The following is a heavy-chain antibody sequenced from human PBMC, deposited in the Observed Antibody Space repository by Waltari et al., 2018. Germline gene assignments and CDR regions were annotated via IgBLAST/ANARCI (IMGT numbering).Heavy chain of an antibody. Sequence: QLQLQESGPGLVKPSETLSLTCTVSGGSISSSSYYWGWIRQPPGKGLEWIGSIYYSGRTDNNPSLKSRVTISVDTSKNQFSLKLSSVTAADTAVYYCARVTIAVAAHVDYWGQGTLVTVSS. J-gene: IGHJ4*02. CDR1: GGSISSSSYY. CDR3: ARVTIAVAAHVDY. CDR2: IYYSGRT. V-gene: IGHV4-39*07. D-gene: IGHD6-19*01.